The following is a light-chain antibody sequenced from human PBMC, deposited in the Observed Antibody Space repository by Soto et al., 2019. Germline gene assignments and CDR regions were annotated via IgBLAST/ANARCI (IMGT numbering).Light chain of an antibody. CDR1: QSVSGN. J-gene: IGKJ1*01. Sequence: EIVMTQSPATLSVSPGERATLSCRASQSVSGNLAWYQQKPGQAPRLLIYDASTRATGIPARFSGNGSGTEFTLTISSLQSEDFAVYYCQQYSDWPRTFGQGTKVDIK. CDR2: DAS. V-gene: IGKV3-15*01. CDR3: QQYSDWPRT.